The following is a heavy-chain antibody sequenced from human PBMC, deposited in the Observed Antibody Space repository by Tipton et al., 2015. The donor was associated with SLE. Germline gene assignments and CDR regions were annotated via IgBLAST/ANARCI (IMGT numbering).Heavy chain of an antibody. CDR1: GGSISSSSYY. CDR3: ARDRSLNWFDP. J-gene: IGHJ5*02. V-gene: IGHV4-61*09. Sequence: TLSLTCTVSGGSISSSSYYWSWIRQPAGKGLEWIGYIYTSGSTNYNPSLKSRVTISVDTSKNQFSLKPSSVTAADTAVYYCARDRSLNWFDPWGQGTLVTVSS. CDR2: IYTSGST.